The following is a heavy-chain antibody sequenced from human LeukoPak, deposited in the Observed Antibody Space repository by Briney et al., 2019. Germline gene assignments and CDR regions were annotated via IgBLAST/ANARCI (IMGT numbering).Heavy chain of an antibody. CDR1: GFTFSNYN. Sequence: GGTLRLSCAASGFTFSNYNMNWVRQAPGKAMEWVSSITSSGTYIFYADSVKGRFTISRDNAKNSLYLQMNSLRAEDTAVYYCVTNFDPDVYWGQGTLVTVSS. CDR2: ITSSGTYI. CDR3: VTNFDPDVY. V-gene: IGHV3-21*01. D-gene: IGHD3-9*01. J-gene: IGHJ4*02.